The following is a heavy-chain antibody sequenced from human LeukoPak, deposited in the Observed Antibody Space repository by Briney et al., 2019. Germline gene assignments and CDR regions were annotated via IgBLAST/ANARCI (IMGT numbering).Heavy chain of an antibody. J-gene: IGHJ5*02. Sequence: ASVKVSCKTSGYTFTDYYMHWVRQAPGQGLEWMGWINPNSGGTSSAQKFQGRVTMTRDTSITTVYMEVSWLASDDTAIYYCARADRLHGGPYLIGPWGQGTLVTVSS. D-gene: IGHD2-21*01. CDR1: GYTFTDYY. CDR2: INPNSGGT. V-gene: IGHV1-2*02. CDR3: ARADRLHGGPYLIGP.